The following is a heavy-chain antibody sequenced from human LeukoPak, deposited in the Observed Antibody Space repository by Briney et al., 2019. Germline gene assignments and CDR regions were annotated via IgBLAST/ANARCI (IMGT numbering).Heavy chain of an antibody. V-gene: IGHV3-11*06. Sequence: GGSLRLSCAASGFTFSDYYMSWIRQAPGKGLEWVSSISSSSSYIYYADSVKGRFTISRDNAKNSLYLQMNSLRAEDTAVYYCASFIAAAGFDYWGQGTLVTVSS. CDR1: GFTFSDYY. CDR2: ISSSSSYI. CDR3: ASFIAAAGFDY. D-gene: IGHD6-13*01. J-gene: IGHJ4*02.